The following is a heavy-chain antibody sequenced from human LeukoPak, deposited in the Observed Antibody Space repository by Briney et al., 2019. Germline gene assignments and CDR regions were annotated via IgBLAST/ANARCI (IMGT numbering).Heavy chain of an antibody. CDR1: GFTFSSYW. J-gene: IGHJ4*02. CDR3: ARVGEGAAKD. D-gene: IGHD1-26*01. Sequence: GGSLRLSCAASGFTFSSYWMHWVRQAPGKGLVWVSRINTDGSSTSYADSVKGRFAISRDNSKNTLYLQMNSLRAEDTAVYYCARVGEGAAKDWGQGTLVTVSS. V-gene: IGHV3-74*01. CDR2: INTDGSST.